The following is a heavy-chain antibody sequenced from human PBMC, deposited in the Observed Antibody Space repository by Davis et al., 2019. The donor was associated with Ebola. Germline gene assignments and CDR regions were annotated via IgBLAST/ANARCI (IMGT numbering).Heavy chain of an antibody. Sequence: GESLKISCAASGFPFSAYAMSWVRQPPGEGLQLVSTVSISGRDTYYIDSVMGRFTVSRDNSKNTVFLQMNSLRVEDTAHYYCAQGSSPDNWGPGTLVTVSS. CDR1: GFPFSAYA. CDR3: AQGSSPDN. V-gene: IGHV3-23*01. CDR2: VSISGRDT. D-gene: IGHD6-6*01. J-gene: IGHJ4*02.